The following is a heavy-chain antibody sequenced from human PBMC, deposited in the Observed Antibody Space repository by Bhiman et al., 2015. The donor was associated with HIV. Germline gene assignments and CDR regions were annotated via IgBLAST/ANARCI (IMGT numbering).Heavy chain of an antibody. D-gene: IGHD1-1*01. CDR1: RFSFSRYA. CDR2: ISYDGSNK. CDR3: ARNEIYGMDV. V-gene: IGHV3-30-3*01. Sequence: VQLVESGGGLVKPGGSLRLSCAASRFSFSRYAMNWVRQAPGKGLEWVAVISYDGSNKTYADSVKGRFRISRDNSKNTVYLQMNSLRVEDTAVYYCARNEIYGMDVWGQGTTVTVSS. J-gene: IGHJ6*02.